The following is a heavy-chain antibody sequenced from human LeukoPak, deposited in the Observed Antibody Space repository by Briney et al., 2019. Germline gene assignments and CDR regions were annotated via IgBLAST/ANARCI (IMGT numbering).Heavy chain of an antibody. J-gene: IGHJ5*02. CDR3: ARLSYGSGSPDP. Sequence: PSETLSLTCAVYGGSFSGYYWSWIRQPPGKGLEWIGEINHSGSTNYNPSLKSRVTISVDTSKNQFSLKLSSVTAADTAVYYCARLSYGSGSPDPWGQGTLVTVSS. D-gene: IGHD3-10*01. V-gene: IGHV4-34*01. CDR1: GGSFSGYY. CDR2: INHSGST.